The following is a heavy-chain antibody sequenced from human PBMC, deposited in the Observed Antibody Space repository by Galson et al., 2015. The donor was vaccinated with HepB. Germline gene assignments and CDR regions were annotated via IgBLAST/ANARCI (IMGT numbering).Heavy chain of an antibody. V-gene: IGHV3-23*01. CDR1: GFTFSSYA. CDR2: ISGSGGST. D-gene: IGHD6-13*01. Sequence: SLRLSCAASGFTFSSYAMSWVRQAPGKGLEWVPAISGSGGSTYYADSVKGRFTISRDNSKNTLYLQMNSLRAEDTAVYYCAKGRAAADHFDYWGQGTLVTVSS. CDR3: AKGRAAADHFDY. J-gene: IGHJ4*02.